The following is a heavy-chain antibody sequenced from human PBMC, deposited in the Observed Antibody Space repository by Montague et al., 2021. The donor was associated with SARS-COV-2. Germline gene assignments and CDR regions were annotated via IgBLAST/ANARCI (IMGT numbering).Heavy chain of an antibody. V-gene: IGHV5-10-1*01. CDR3: ARRGAPAGYCSSTSCPYYFDY. D-gene: IGHD2-2*01. CDR2: IDPSDSYT. CDR1: GYSFTSYW. J-gene: IGHJ4*02. Sequence: QSGAEVKKPGESLRISCKGSGYSFTSYWISWVRQMPGKGLEWMGRIDPSDSYTNYSPSFQGHVTTSADKSISTAYLQWSSLKASDTAMYYCARRGAPAGYCSSTSCPYYFDYWGQGTLVTVSS.